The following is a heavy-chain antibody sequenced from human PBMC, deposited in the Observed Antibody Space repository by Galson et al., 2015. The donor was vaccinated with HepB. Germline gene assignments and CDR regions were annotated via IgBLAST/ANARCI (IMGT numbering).Heavy chain of an antibody. CDR2: IKQDGSEK. Sequence: SLRLSCAASGFTFSSYWMSWVRQAPGKGLEWVANIKQDGSEKYYVDSVKGRFTISRDNAKNSLYPQMSSLRAEDTAVYYCAREGSGWYAPLDYWGQGTLVTVSS. J-gene: IGHJ4*02. V-gene: IGHV3-7*01. CDR3: AREGSGWYAPLDY. D-gene: IGHD6-19*01. CDR1: GFTFSSYW.